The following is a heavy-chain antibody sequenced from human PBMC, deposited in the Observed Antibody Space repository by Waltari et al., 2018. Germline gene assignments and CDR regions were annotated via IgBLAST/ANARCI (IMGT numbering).Heavy chain of an antibody. CDR2: SYHGVSET. J-gene: IGHJ4*02. D-gene: IGHD1-26*01. CDR1: GYKFTDYW. CDR3: ARLGTPHPAYPAFHD. Sequence: EVQLVQSGTEVKKPGESLKISCRTSGYKFTDYWIGWVRQVPGKGLEWVAVSYHGVSETEYSPSFRGHVILTADRSTNTAFLQWSRLRASDTAVYYCARLGTPHPAYPAFHDWGQGTLVTVSS. V-gene: IGHV5-51*01.